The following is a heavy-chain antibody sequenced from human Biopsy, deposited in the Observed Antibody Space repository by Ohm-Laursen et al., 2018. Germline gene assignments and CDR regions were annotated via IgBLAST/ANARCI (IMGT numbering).Heavy chain of an antibody. V-gene: IGHV5-51*01. CDR2: IFPGDSDT. J-gene: IGHJ4*02. CDR3: ARQDDSSGYYTFDY. CDR1: GYSFTSCW. Sequence: ESLKISCKGSGYSFTSCWIGWVRQMPGKGLEWMGIIFPGDSDTKYSPSFQGQVTVSADMSLSTAYLQWTSLKASDTALYYCARQDDSSGYYTFDYWGQGTLVTVSS. D-gene: IGHD3-22*01.